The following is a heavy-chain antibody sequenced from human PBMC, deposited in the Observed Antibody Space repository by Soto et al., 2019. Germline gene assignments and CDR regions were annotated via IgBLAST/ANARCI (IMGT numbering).Heavy chain of an antibody. J-gene: IGHJ4*02. CDR2: ISGSGGST. CDR3: AKVSESGYDLSKVGGWDFDY. CDR1: GFTFSSYA. D-gene: IGHD5-12*01. Sequence: GGSLRLSCAASGFTFSSYAMSWVRQAPGKGLEWVSAISGSGGSTYYADSVKGRFTISRDNSKNTLYLQMNSLRAEDTAVYYCAKVSESGYDLSKVGGWDFDYWGQGTLVTVSS. V-gene: IGHV3-23*01.